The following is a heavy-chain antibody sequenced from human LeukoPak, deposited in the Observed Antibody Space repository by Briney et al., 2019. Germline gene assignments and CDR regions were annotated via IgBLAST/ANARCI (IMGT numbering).Heavy chain of an antibody. CDR2: INPNSGGT. J-gene: IGHJ5*02. D-gene: IGHD6-13*01. Sequence: ASVKVSCKASGYTFTGYYMHWVRQAPGQGLEWMGWINPNSGGTNYAQKFQGRVTMTRDTSISTAYMELSRLRSDGTAVYYCAREYSSSWYDWFDPWGQGTLVTVSS. CDR1: GYTFTGYY. V-gene: IGHV1-2*02. CDR3: AREYSSSWYDWFDP.